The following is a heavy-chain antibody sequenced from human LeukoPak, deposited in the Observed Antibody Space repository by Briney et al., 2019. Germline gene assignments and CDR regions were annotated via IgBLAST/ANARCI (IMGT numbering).Heavy chain of an antibody. Sequence: PGGSLRLSCAASGFTFNNYGMHWVRQAPGKGLEWVAFIRYNGNNQYYADSVKGRFTISRDNSKNTLYLQMNSLRAEDTAVYYCARSFGYGVDAFDIWGQGTMVTVSS. CDR1: GFTFNNYG. CDR3: ARSFGYGVDAFDI. J-gene: IGHJ3*02. CDR2: IRYNGNNQ. D-gene: IGHD5-18*01. V-gene: IGHV3-30*02.